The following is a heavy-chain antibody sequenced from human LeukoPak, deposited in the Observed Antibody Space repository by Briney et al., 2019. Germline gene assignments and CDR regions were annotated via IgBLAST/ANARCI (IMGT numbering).Heavy chain of an antibody. CDR1: GGSISSSSYY. CDR3: ARCYYDSAGYYPPWY. Sequence: SETLSLACTVSGGSISSSSYYWGWIRQPPGKGLEWIGSIHYSGSTYYNPSLKSRVTISVDTSKNQFSLKLSSVTAADTAVYYCARCYYDSAGYYPPWYWGQGTLVTVSS. CDR2: IHYSGST. J-gene: IGHJ4*02. D-gene: IGHD3-22*01. V-gene: IGHV4-39*01.